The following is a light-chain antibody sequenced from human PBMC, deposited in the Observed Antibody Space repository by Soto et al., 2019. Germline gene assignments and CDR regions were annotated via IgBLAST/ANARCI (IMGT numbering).Light chain of an antibody. J-gene: IGKJ1*01. V-gene: IGKV1-5*03. Sequence: DTQMTQSPSTLSASVGDRVTITCRASQSINSWLAWYQQKPGKAPKLLIYKASSLQSGVPSRFSGSGSGTEFTLTTSSLQPDDFATYYCQQYNSYSRTFGQGTKVDIK. CDR1: QSINSW. CDR3: QQYNSYSRT. CDR2: KAS.